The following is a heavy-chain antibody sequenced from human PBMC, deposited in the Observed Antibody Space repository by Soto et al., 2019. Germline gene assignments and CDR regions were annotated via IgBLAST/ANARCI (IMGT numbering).Heavy chain of an antibody. CDR1: GGSISSSNW. V-gene: IGHV4-4*02. CDR2: IYHSGST. J-gene: IGHJ5*02. CDR3: AREDLYYYGSGSYWFDP. D-gene: IGHD3-10*01. Sequence: SETLSLTCAVSGGSISSSNWWSWVRQPPGKGLEWIGEIYHSGSTNYKPSLKSRVTISVDKSKNQFSLKLSSVTAADTAVYYCAREDLYYYGSGSYWFDPWGQGTLVTVSS.